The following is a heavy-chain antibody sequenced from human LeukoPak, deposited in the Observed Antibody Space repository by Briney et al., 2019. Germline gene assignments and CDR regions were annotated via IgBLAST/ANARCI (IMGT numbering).Heavy chain of an antibody. CDR2: INHSGST. D-gene: IGHD1-20*01. V-gene: IGHV4-34*01. CDR3: ARADRITGTDFDY. J-gene: IGHJ4*02. CDR1: GGSFSGYY. Sequence: SETLSLTCAVYGGSFSGYYWSWIRQPPGKGLEWIGEINHSGSTNYNPSLQSRVTISVDTSKNQFSLKLSSVTAADTAVYYWARADRITGTDFDYWGQGTLVTVSS.